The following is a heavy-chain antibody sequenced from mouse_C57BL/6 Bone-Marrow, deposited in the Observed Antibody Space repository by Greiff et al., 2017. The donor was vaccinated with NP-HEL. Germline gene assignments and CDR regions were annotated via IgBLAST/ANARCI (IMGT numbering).Heavy chain of an antibody. CDR3: ARSIVPLVDFDV. CDR2: IYPGSGST. CDR1: GYTFTSYW. Sequence: QVQLKQPGAELVKPGASVKMSCKASGYTFTSYWITWVKQRPGQGLEWIGDIYPGSGSTNYNEKFKSKATLTVDTSSSTAYMQLSSLTSEDSAVYYCARSIVPLVDFDVWGTGTTVTVSS. D-gene: IGHD2-5*01. J-gene: IGHJ1*03. V-gene: IGHV1-55*01.